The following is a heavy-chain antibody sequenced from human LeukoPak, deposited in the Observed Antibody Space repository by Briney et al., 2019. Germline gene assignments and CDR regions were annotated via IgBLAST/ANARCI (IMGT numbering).Heavy chain of an antibody. J-gene: IGHJ4*02. CDR3: AKSGSGSYEASAADY. CDR2: ISGSGGST. V-gene: IGHV3-23*01. CDR1: GFTFSSYA. D-gene: IGHD3-10*01. Sequence: GGSLRLSCAASGFTFSSYAMSWVRQAPGKGLEWVSAISGSGGSTYYADSVKGRFTISRDNSKNTLYLQMNSLRAEDTAVYYCAKSGSGSYEASAADYWGQGTLVTVSS.